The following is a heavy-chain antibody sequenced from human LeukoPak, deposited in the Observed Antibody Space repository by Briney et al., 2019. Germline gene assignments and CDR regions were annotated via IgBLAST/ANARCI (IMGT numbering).Heavy chain of an antibody. CDR1: GGSIISGDFL. V-gene: IGHV4-30-4*08. D-gene: IGHD2-2*01. Sequence: SQTLSLTCTVSGGSIISGDFLWTWVRQPPGKGLEWIGHSFYSGTTSYNPSLKSRVTISVDTSKNQFSLKLNSVTAADTAVYYCAREGCSRASCYSWDYYYYYVDVWGKGTTVTVSS. CDR3: AREGCSRASCYSWDYYYYYVDV. CDR2: SFYSGTT. J-gene: IGHJ6*03.